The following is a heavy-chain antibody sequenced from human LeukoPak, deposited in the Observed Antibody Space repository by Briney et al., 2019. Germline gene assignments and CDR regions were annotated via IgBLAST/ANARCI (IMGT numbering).Heavy chain of an antibody. Sequence: PGGSLRLSCAASGFTFSSYGMHWVRQAPGKGLEWVAVISYDGSNKYYADSVKGRFTISRDNSKNTLYLQMNSLRAEDTAVYYCAKELAYCGGDCLDGFDPWGQGTLVTVSS. D-gene: IGHD2-21*02. J-gene: IGHJ5*02. CDR3: AKELAYCGGDCLDGFDP. CDR2: ISYDGSNK. CDR1: GFTFSSYG. V-gene: IGHV3-30*18.